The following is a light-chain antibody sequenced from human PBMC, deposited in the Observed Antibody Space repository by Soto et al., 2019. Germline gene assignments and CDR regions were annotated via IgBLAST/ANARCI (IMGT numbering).Light chain of an antibody. Sequence: QSVLTQPASVSGSPGQSITISCTGSSSDVGGYNYVSWYQQHPGKAPKLMIYEVSNRPSGISNRFSGSKSGNTASLTLSGLQAEDEADYSCATWDDSLSAWVFGGGTKVTVL. J-gene: IGLJ3*02. CDR2: EVS. CDR1: SSDVGGYNY. V-gene: IGLV2-14*01. CDR3: ATWDDSLSAWV.